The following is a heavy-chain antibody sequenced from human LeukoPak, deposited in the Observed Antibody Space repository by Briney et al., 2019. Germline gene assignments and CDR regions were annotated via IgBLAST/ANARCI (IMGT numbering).Heavy chain of an antibody. CDR3: ARARIAAAAPYYFDY. V-gene: IGHV1-69*04. D-gene: IGHD6-13*01. J-gene: IGHJ4*02. CDR2: IIPILGIA. CDR1: GGTFSSYA. Sequence: SVKVSCKASGGTFSSYAISWVRQAPGQGLEWMGRIIPILGIANYAQKFQGRVTITADKSTSTAYMELSRLRSEDTAVYYCARARIAAAAPYYFDYWGQGTLVTVSS.